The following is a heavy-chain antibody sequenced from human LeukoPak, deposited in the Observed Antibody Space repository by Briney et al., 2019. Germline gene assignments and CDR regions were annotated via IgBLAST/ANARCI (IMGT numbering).Heavy chain of an antibody. V-gene: IGHV3-23*01. Sequence: GGSLTLSCAVSGITLSNYGVSWVRQAPGEGLEWVAGISDSGGNTKYADSVKGRFPIPRDNPKNTLYLQMNSLRAEDTAVYFCAKRGVVIRAVIIVGFHKEAYYFDYWGQRALVTVSS. J-gene: IGHJ4*02. CDR3: AKRGVVIRAVIIVGFHKEAYYFDY. D-gene: IGHD3-10*01. CDR2: ISDSGGNT. CDR1: GITLSNYG.